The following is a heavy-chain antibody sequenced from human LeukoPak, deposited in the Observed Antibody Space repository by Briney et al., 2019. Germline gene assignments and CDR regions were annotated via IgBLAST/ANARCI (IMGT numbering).Heavy chain of an antibody. Sequence: PGGSLRLSCAASGFTFSSYWMHWVRQAPGKGLVWVSRINSDGCSTSYADSVKGRFTISRDNAKNTLYLQMNSLRAEDTAVYYCARDDYGSGNVDIWGQGTMVTVSS. J-gene: IGHJ3*02. CDR2: INSDGCST. CDR3: ARDDYGSGNVDI. V-gene: IGHV3-74*01. D-gene: IGHD3-10*01. CDR1: GFTFSSYW.